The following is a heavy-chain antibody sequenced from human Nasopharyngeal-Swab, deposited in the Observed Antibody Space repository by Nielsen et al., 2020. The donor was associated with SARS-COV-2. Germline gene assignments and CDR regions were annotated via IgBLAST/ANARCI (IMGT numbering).Heavy chain of an antibody. CDR1: GYTFTDYY. Sequence: ASVKVSCKASGYTFTDYYMHWVRQAPGQGLEWMGRINPNSGDTNYAQKFQGRVTVTRDTSINTAYMELSSLRSDDTAVYYGARDDGDVPGITGSGPPGGYWGQGTLVTVSS. V-gene: IGHV1-2*06. D-gene: IGHD6-13*01. CDR3: ARDDGDVPGITGSGPPGGY. J-gene: IGHJ4*02. CDR2: INPNSGDT.